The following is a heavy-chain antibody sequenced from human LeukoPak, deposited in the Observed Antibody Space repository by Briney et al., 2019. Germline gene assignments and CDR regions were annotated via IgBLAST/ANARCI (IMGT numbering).Heavy chain of an antibody. J-gene: IGHJ4*02. V-gene: IGHV3-23*01. CDR2: ISFSAGTT. CDR3: AKISWDSGGDREKF. Sequence: TGGSLRLSCAASEITLSSNGVSWVRQAPGKGLEWLSAISFSAGTTYYADSVKGRFTISRDNSKNTLYLQLSSLRAEDTAVYYCAKISWDSGGDREKFWGQGTLVTVSS. D-gene: IGHD2-21*02. CDR1: EITLSSNG.